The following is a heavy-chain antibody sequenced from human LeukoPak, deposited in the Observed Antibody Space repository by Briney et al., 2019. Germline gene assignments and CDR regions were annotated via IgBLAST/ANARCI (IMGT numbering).Heavy chain of an antibody. CDR3: AAPSATARYPYYYYGMDV. J-gene: IGHJ6*02. CDR1: GFTSTTSA. CDR2: IVVGTGNT. D-gene: IGHD3-16*02. V-gene: IGHV1-58*02. Sequence: ASVTVSCKASGFTSTTSAIHWVRQARGQRLEWLGWIVVGTGNTNYAQKFQEGVSITRDMSTSTAYMELSSLRSEDTAVYYCAAPSATARYPYYYYGMDVWGQGTTVSVSS.